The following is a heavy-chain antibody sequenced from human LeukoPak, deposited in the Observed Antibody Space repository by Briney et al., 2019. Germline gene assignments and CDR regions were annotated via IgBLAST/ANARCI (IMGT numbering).Heavy chain of an antibody. D-gene: IGHD5-12*01. J-gene: IGHJ4*02. CDR1: GFAFSSYD. Sequence: GGSLRLSCAASGFAFSSYDMHWVRQASGKGLEWVSGIGAFGDTFYGVAVRGRFTSSRDNSKNTLYLQMNSLRVEDTAVYYCAREDSGYDFEYWGQGTLVTVSS. CDR3: AREDSGYDFEY. V-gene: IGHV3-13*01. CDR2: IGAFGDT.